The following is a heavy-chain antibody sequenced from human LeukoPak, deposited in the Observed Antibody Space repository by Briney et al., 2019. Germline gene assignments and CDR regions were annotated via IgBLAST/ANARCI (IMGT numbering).Heavy chain of an antibody. Sequence: GGSLRLSCAASGFTFNDYQMNWIRQAPGKGPEWVSYISNSGTTIFYADSVRGRFTVSRDNARNSQLLQMDYLSAEDTAVYYCAREGYSSSFDYWGQGALVTVSS. V-gene: IGHV3-11*01. J-gene: IGHJ4*01. CDR1: GFTFNDYQ. CDR3: AREGYSSSFDY. CDR2: ISNSGTTI. D-gene: IGHD5-18*01.